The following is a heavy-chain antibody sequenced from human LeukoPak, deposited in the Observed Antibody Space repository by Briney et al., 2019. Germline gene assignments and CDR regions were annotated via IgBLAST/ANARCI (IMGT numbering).Heavy chain of an antibody. D-gene: IGHD3-10*01. V-gene: IGHV3-66*01. CDR3: ARGAVTMVDY. J-gene: IGHJ4*02. CDR1: GFTFSSYT. CDR2: IYSGGST. Sequence: GGSLRLSCAASGFTFSSYTMSWVRQAPGRGLEWVSVIYSGGSTYYADSVKGRFTISRDNSKNTLFLQMSSLRAGDTAVYYCARGAVTMVDYWGQGTLVTVSS.